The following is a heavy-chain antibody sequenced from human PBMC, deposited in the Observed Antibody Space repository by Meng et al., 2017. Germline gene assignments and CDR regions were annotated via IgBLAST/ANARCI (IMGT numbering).Heavy chain of an antibody. CDR3: ARESWFDP. J-gene: IGHJ5*02. Sequence: DQRGQVGVGGENPGSSGKVACKASGGTFSSYVIRWVRQAPGQGLEWMGGIIPIFGTANYAQKFQGRVTITTDESTSTAYMELSSLRSEDTAVYYCARESWFDPWGQGTLVTVSS. V-gene: IGHV1-69*05. CDR2: IIPIFGTA. CDR1: GGTFSSYV.